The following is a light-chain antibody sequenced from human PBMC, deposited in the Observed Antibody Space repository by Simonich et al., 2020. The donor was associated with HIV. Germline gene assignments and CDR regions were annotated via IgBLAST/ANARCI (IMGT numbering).Light chain of an antibody. V-gene: IGKV1-39*01. CDR3: QQYKSYPFT. J-gene: IGKJ3*01. CDR1: QSISSY. CDR2: AAS. Sequence: DIQMTQSPSSLSASVGDRVTITCRASQSISSYLNWYQQKPGKAPKLLIYAASSLQSGVPSRFSGSGSGTEFTLTISSLQPDDFTTYYCQQYKSYPFTFGPGTKVDIK.